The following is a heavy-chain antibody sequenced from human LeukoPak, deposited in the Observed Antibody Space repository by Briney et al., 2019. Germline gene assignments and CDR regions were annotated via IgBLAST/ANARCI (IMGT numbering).Heavy chain of an antibody. CDR3: TRVSLGSFVPIFRAAFDI. CDR2: IYYSGST. J-gene: IGHJ3*02. V-gene: IGHV4-39*01. Sequence: SETLSLTCTVSGGSISSSTYYWGWIRQPPGKGLEWIGSIYYSGSTYYNPSLKSRVTISVDTSKNQFSLKLSSVTAADTAVYYCTRVSLGSFVPIFRAAFDIWGQGTVVTVS. CDR1: GGSISSSTYY. D-gene: IGHD2-15*01.